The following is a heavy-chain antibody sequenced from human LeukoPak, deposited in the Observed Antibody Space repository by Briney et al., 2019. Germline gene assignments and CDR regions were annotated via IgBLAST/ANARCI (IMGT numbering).Heavy chain of an antibody. CDR1: GFTFSSYS. CDR2: ISSTSSYI. V-gene: IGHV3-21*01. CDR3: ARCYASGSYGIDY. J-gene: IGHJ4*02. Sequence: GRSLRLSCAASGFTFSSYSMNWVRQAPGKGLQWVSSISSTSSYIYYADSVKGRFAVSRDNAKNSLSLQMDSLGAEDTAVYYCARCYASGSYGIDYWGQGTLVTVSS. D-gene: IGHD3-10*01.